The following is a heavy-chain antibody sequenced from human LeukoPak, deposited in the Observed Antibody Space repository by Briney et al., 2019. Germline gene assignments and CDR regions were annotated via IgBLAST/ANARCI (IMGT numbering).Heavy chain of an antibody. D-gene: IGHD6-13*01. V-gene: IGHV4-59*01. Sequence: SETLSLTCTVSGGSISSYYWSWIRQPPGKGLEWIGYIYYSGSTNYNPLFKSRVTLSVDTSKKQFSLKLSSVTAADTALYYCARVEGSNWYGWLAPWGQGTLVTVSS. CDR2: IYYSGST. J-gene: IGHJ5*02. CDR3: ARVEGSNWYGWLAP. CDR1: GGSISSYY.